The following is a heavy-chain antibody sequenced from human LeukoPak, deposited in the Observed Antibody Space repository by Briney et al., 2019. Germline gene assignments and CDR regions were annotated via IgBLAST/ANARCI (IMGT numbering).Heavy chain of an antibody. CDR3: ASYDILTGYYVN. J-gene: IGHJ4*02. V-gene: IGHV4-38-2*02. D-gene: IGHD3-9*01. CDR2: IYHSGST. Sequence: SETLSLTCTVSGYSISSGYYWGWIRQPPGKGLEWIGSIYHSGSTYYNPSLKSRVTISVDTSKNQFSLKLSSVTAADTAVYYCASYDILTGYYVNWGQGTLVTVSS. CDR1: GYSISSGYY.